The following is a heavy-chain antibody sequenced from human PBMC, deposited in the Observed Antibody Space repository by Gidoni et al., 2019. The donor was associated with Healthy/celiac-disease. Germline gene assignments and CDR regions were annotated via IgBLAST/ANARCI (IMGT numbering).Heavy chain of an antibody. CDR1: GGSFSGYY. D-gene: IGHD5-18*01. Sequence: QVQLQQWGAGLLKPSETLSLTCAVYGGSFSGYYWSWIRQPPGKGLEWIGEINHSGSTNYNPSLKSRVTISVDTSKNQFSLKLSSVTAADTAVYYCARGGKLWRGVDAFDIWGQGTMVTVSS. CDR2: INHSGST. J-gene: IGHJ3*02. CDR3: ARGGKLWRGVDAFDI. V-gene: IGHV4-34*01.